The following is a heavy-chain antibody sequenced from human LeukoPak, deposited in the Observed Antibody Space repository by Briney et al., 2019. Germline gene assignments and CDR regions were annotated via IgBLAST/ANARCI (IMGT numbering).Heavy chain of an antibody. CDR1: GFIFSGYE. J-gene: IGHJ2*01. Sequence: GGSLRLSRAASGFIFSGYEMNWVRQAPGKGLEWVSYISSRGGAIYYADSLKGRITISRDNAKNSLYLQMSSLRAEDTAVYYCAKLTEVAPTRPQGFDLWGRGTLVTVSS. CDR2: ISSRGGAI. V-gene: IGHV3-48*03. CDR3: AKLTEVAPTRPQGFDL. D-gene: IGHD5-12*01.